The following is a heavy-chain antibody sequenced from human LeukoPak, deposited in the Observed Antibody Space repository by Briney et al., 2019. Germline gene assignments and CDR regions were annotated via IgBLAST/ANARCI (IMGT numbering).Heavy chain of an antibody. CDR3: AREYFDWLKGQNDYYMDV. CDR1: GGSISSYY. CDR2: IYTSGST. V-gene: IGHV4-4*07. J-gene: IGHJ6*03. Sequence: PSETLSLTCTVSGGSISSYYWSWIRQPAGKGLEWIGRIYTSGSTNYNPSLKSRATMSVDTSKNQFSLKLSSVTAADTAVYYCAREYFDWLKGQNDYYMDVWGKGTTVTVSS. D-gene: IGHD3-9*01.